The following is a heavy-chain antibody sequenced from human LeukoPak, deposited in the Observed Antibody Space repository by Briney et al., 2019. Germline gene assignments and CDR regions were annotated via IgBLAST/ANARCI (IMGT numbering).Heavy chain of an antibody. D-gene: IGHD6-6*01. Sequence: GGSLRLSCAASGFTFDDYTMHWVRQAPGKGLEWVSLISWDGGSTYYADSVKGRFTISRDNSKNSLYLQMNSLRTEDTALYYCATHSSSSPYYYYYMDVWGKGTTVTVSS. CDR3: ATHSSSSPYYYYYMDV. CDR1: GFTFDDYT. V-gene: IGHV3-43*01. J-gene: IGHJ6*03. CDR2: ISWDGGST.